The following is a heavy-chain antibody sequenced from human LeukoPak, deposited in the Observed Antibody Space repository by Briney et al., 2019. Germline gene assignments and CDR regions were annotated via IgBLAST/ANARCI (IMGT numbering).Heavy chain of an antibody. CDR3: ARAELRSDSTRYHYFKY. V-gene: IGHV1-46*01. J-gene: IGHJ4*02. CDR1: GYTFTIYY. Sequence: ASVKVSCKASGYTFTIYYMHWVRQAPGQGLEWMGMINPSGGSTSYAQKFQGRVTMTRDTSTSTVYMELSSLGSDDTAVYYCARAELRSDSTRYHYFKYWGQGTLVTVSS. CDR2: INPSGGST. D-gene: IGHD3-22*01.